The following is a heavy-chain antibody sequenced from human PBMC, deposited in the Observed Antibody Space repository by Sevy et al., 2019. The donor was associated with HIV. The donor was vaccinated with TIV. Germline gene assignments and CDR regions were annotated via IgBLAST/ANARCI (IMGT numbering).Heavy chain of an antibody. CDR1: GFPFSNYG. Sequence: GGSLRLSCAASGFPFSNYGMHWVRQTPGKGPEWVAVIAYDGSIKDYADSVKGRFTISRDNSKKTLYLYMNSLRPEDTAVYYCAKEYNSGWYSFDYWGQGTLVTVSS. J-gene: IGHJ4*02. CDR3: AKEYNSGWYSFDY. D-gene: IGHD6-19*01. CDR2: IAYDGSIK. V-gene: IGHV3-30*18.